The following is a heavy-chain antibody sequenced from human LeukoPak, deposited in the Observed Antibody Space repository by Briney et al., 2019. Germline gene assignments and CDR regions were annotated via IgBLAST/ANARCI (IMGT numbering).Heavy chain of an antibody. CDR1: GFTFSSYA. CDR3: ARVPGYDSSGYFDY. D-gene: IGHD3-22*01. Sequence: GSLRLSCAASGFTFSSYAMHWVRQAPGKGLEWVAVISYDGSNKYYADSVKGRFTISRDNSKNTLYLQMNSLRAEDTAVYYCARVPGYDSSGYFDYWGQGTLVTVSS. V-gene: IGHV3-30*04. CDR2: ISYDGSNK. J-gene: IGHJ4*02.